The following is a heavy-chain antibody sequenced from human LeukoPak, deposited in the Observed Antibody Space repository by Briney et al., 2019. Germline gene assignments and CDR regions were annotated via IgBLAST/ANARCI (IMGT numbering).Heavy chain of an antibody. Sequence: GASVKVSCKTSGFTFTAYYLHWVRQAPGQGLEWMGWINPNSGGTHYAQKFQGRVTMTRDTSISIAYMELSRLGSDDTAVYYCARGAGGSGSYPFDYLGQGTLVTVSS. CDR3: ARGAGGSGSYPFDY. V-gene: IGHV1-2*02. J-gene: IGHJ4*02. D-gene: IGHD3-10*01. CDR1: GFTFTAYY. CDR2: INPNSGGT.